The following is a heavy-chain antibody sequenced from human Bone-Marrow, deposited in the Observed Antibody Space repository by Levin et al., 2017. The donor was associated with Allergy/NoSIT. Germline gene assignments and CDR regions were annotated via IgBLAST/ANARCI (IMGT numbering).Heavy chain of an antibody. V-gene: IGHV6-1*01. CDR2: TYYRATWYA. D-gene: IGHD2-15*01. CDR3: ARDVGGPPFDY. Sequence: SQTLSLTCAISGDRVSSTSAAWNWIRQSPSRGLEWLGRTYYRATWYADFAESVTRRITIKPDTAKNQVSLQLNYVTPEDTAVYFCARDVGGPPFDYWGQGSLVTVSS. J-gene: IGHJ4*02. CDR1: GDRVSSTSAA.